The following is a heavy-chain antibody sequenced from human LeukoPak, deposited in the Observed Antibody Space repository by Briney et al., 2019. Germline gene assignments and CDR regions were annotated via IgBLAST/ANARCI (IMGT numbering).Heavy chain of an antibody. Sequence: PGGSLRLSCAASGFTFDDYAMHWVRQAPGKGLEWVSGISWNSGSIGYADSVKGRFTISRDNAKNSLYLQMNSLRAEDTALYYCAKDQMYSYGSGSHFDYWGQGTLVTVSS. V-gene: IGHV3-9*01. D-gene: IGHD3-10*01. CDR2: ISWNSGSI. CDR3: AKDQMYSYGSGSHFDY. J-gene: IGHJ4*02. CDR1: GFTFDDYA.